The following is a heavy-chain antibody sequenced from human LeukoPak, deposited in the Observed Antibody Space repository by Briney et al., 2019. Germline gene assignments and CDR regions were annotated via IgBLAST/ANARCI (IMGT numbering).Heavy chain of an antibody. D-gene: IGHD6-19*01. Sequence: GGSLRLSCAASGFTFNIYGMNWVRQAPGKGLEWVSGIGGSGSHTYYADSEKGRFTISRDNSKNTLYLQMTSLSAEDTAVYYCAKDWQYSSGWYDYWGQGTLVTVSS. CDR2: IGGSGSHT. CDR1: GFTFNIYG. J-gene: IGHJ4*02. V-gene: IGHV3-23*01. CDR3: AKDWQYSSGWYDY.